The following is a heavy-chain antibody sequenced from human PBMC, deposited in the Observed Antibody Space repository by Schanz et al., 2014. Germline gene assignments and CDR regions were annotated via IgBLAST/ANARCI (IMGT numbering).Heavy chain of an antibody. CDR2: IYYSGST. CDR1: GGSIRTYF. Sequence: QVQLQESGPGLVKPSETLSLTCSVSGGSIRTYFWAWIRQPPGKGLEWIGFIYYSGSTNYNPSLKGRAPISVDMSKNRFALNRTSVTAADTGVYYCARQYSGWSRFDPWGQGIRVTVSS. D-gene: IGHD6-19*01. CDR3: ARQYSGWSRFDP. J-gene: IGHJ5*02. V-gene: IGHV4-59*08.